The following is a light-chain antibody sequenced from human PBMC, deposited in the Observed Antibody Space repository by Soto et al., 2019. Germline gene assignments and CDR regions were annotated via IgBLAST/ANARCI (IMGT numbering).Light chain of an antibody. CDR3: SSYSTTSTLV. CDR2: EVN. V-gene: IGLV2-14*01. Sequence: QSVLTQPASVSGSPGQSVTISCTGASSDVGGYDCVSWYQQHPGKAPKLILYEVNNRPSGVSNHFSGSKSGNTASLIISGLQADDEADYYCSSYSTTSTLVFGSGTKLTVL. J-gene: IGLJ1*01. CDR1: SSDVGGYDC.